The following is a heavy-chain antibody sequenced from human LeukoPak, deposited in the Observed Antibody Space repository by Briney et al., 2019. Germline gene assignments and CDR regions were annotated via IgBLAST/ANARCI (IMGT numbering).Heavy chain of an antibody. V-gene: IGHV4-59*01. J-gene: IGHJ3*02. CDR1: GGSISSYY. CDR2: IYYSGST. Sequence: SETLSLTCTVSGGSISSYYWSWIRQPPGKGLEWIGHIYYSGSTNYNPSLKSRVTISVDTSQNQFSLKLSPVTAADTAVYYCARGYYDSSGYSSAFDIWGQGTMVTVSS. D-gene: IGHD3-22*01. CDR3: ARGYYDSSGYSSAFDI.